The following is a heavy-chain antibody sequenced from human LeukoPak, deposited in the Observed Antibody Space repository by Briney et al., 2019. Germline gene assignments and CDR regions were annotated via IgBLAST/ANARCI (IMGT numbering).Heavy chain of an antibody. CDR3: ARADYSSTWSHDYYYMDV. CDR2: IDFSGGT. J-gene: IGHJ6*03. D-gene: IGHD6-13*01. CDR1: GDSISSSNCY. Sequence: PSETLSLTCTVSGDSISSSNCYWGWIRQPPGKGLEWIGSIDFSGGTYYNASLKSRVTISVDTSKNQFSLKLSSVTAADTAVYYCARADYSSTWSHDYYYMDVWGKGTTVTVSS. V-gene: IGHV4-39*01.